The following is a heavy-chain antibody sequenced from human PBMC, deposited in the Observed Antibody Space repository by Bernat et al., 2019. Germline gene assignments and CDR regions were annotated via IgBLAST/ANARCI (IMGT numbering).Heavy chain of an antibody. CDR3: ARDRLRGYYGSGSHPKSGMDV. V-gene: IGHV3-33*01. CDR1: GFTFSSYG. D-gene: IGHD3-10*01. CDR2: IWYDGSNK. J-gene: IGHJ6*02. Sequence: QVQLVESGGGVVQPGRSLRLSCAASGFTFSSYGMHWVRQAPGKGLEWVAVIWYDGSNKYYADSVKGRFTISRDNSKNTLYLQMNSLRAEDTAVYYCARDRLRGYYGSGSHPKSGMDVWGQGTTVTVSS.